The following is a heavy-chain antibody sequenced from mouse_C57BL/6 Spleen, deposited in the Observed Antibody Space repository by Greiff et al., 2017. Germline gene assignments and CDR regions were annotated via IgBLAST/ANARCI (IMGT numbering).Heavy chain of an antibody. CDR1: GYTFTSYW. D-gene: IGHD2-14*01. CDR3: ARGMNYRFDY. V-gene: IGHV1-61*01. J-gene: IGHJ2*01. CDR2: IYPSDSET. Sequence: QVQLQQPGAELVRPGSSVKLSCKASGYTFTSYWMAWVKQRPGQGLEWIGNIYPSDSETHYNQKFKDKATLTVDKSSSTAYMQLSSLTSEDSAVYYCARGMNYRFDYWGQGTTLTVSS.